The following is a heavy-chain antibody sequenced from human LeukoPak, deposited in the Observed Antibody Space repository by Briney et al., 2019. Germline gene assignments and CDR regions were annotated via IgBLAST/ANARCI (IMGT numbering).Heavy chain of an antibody. CDR2: IKQDGSET. Sequence: PGGSLRLSCAASGFTFSHYGMHWVRQAPGKGLESVANIKQDGSETVYVDSVKGRFTISRDNAQTSLYLQMSSLRAEDTAVYYCARDPYSSSWSYGMDVWGQGTTVTVSS. CDR1: GFTFSHYG. CDR3: ARDPYSSSWSYGMDV. D-gene: IGHD6-13*01. J-gene: IGHJ6*02. V-gene: IGHV3-7*03.